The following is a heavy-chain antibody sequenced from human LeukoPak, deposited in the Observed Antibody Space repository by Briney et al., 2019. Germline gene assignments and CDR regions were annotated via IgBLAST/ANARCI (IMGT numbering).Heavy chain of an antibody. CDR1: GDSIRSGTYY. Sequence: PSETLSLTCSVSGDSIRSGTYYWSWIRQPAGKGLEWIGRIYTSGSTSYNPSLKSRVTISVDTSKNQFSLKLTSVTAADTAVYYCARGGGATRIDYWGQGTLVTDSS. CDR2: IYTSGST. D-gene: IGHD5-12*01. J-gene: IGHJ4*02. CDR3: ARGGGATRIDY. V-gene: IGHV4-61*02.